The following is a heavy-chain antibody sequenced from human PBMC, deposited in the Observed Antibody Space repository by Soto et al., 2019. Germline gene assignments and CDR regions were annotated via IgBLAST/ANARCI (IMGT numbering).Heavy chain of an antibody. CDR1: GFTFSSYV. J-gene: IGHJ4*02. D-gene: IGHD3-22*01. V-gene: IGHV3-23*01. CDR2: ISGSGGST. Sequence: GGSLRLSCAASGFTFSSYVMSWVRQAPGKGLEWVSTISGSGGSTYYADSVKGRFTISRDNSKNTLYLQMNSLRAEDTAVYYCAKTKCYYDSSGYYCYWGQGTLVTVSS. CDR3: AKTKCYYDSSGYYCY.